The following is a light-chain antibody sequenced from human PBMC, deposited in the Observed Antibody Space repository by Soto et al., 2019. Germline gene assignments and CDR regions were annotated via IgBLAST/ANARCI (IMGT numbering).Light chain of an antibody. CDR3: QQDYSAPPT. V-gene: IGKV4-1*01. CDR2: WAS. Sequence: DIVMTQSPDSLAVSLGERATINCKSSQSVLYSSNNKNYLAWYQQKPGQPPKLLIYWASTRESGVPDRFSGPGFGTDFGLTISTLQAEDVAVYYCQQDYSAPPTFGQGTKLEIK. CDR1: QSVLYSSNNKNY. J-gene: IGKJ2*01.